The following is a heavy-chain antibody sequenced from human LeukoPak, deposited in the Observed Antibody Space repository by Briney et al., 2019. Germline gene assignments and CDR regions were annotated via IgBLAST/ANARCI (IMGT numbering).Heavy chain of an antibody. D-gene: IGHD4-23*01. V-gene: IGHV4-39*06. Sequence: SETLSLTCIVSGGSISSSRDYWAWIRQPPGKGLEWIANIYYSGSTYYSPSLKSRVIISVDTSKNQFPLKLSSVTAADTAVYYCARGVNYYYYYMDVWGKGTTVTISS. CDR1: GGSISSSRDY. CDR2: IYYSGST. CDR3: ARGVNYYYYYMDV. J-gene: IGHJ6*03.